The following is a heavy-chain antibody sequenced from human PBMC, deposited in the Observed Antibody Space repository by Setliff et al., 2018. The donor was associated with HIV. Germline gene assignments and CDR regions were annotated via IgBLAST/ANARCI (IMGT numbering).Heavy chain of an antibody. V-gene: IGHV3-21*01. Sequence: LRLSCAASGFTFSSYTMNWVRQAPGKGLEWVSSISSSSYYIYYADSVKGRFTISRDNAKNSLYLQMNSLRAEDTAVYYCARDDHGALMGVIIRYYYMDVWGKGTTVTVSS. CDR3: ARDDHGALMGVIIRYYYMDV. D-gene: IGHD3-10*01. CDR1: GFTFSSYT. J-gene: IGHJ6*03. CDR2: ISSSSYYI.